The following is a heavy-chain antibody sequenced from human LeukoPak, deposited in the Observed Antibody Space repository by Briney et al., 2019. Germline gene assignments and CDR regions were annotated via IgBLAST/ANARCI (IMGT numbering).Heavy chain of an antibody. D-gene: IGHD1-14*01. CDR2: IYHSGST. Sequence: KASQTLSLTCTVSGVSISSGDYYWSWIRQHPGKGLEWIGYIYHSGSTYYNPSLKSRTTISVDTSKNQFSLKLSSVTAADTAVYYCARVLNQSKYAVGNYWGQGTLVTVSS. J-gene: IGHJ4*02. V-gene: IGHV4-31*03. CDR3: ARVLNQSKYAVGNY. CDR1: GVSISSGDYY.